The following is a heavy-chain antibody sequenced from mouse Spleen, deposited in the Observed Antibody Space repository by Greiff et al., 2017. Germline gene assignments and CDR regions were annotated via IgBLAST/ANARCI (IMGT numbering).Heavy chain of an antibody. J-gene: IGHJ4*01. V-gene: IGHV1-18*01. CDR3: ARGDGYYNYYAMDY. CDR2: INPNNGGT. Sequence: VQLKESGPELVKPGASVKIPCKASGYTFTDYNMDWVKQSHGKSLEWIGDINPNNGGTIYNQKFKGKATLTVDKSSSTAYMELRSLTSEDTAVYYCARGDGYYNYYAMDYWGQGTSVTVSS. CDR1: GYTFTDYN. D-gene: IGHD2-3*01.